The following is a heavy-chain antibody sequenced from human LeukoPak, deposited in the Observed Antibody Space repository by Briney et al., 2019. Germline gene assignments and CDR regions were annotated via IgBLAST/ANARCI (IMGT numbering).Heavy chain of an antibody. CDR1: GGSISSSSYY. J-gene: IGHJ5*02. CDR2: INHSGNT. D-gene: IGHD3-10*01. CDR3: AKGPQTGWFDT. Sequence: SETLSLTCTVSGGSISSSSYYWGWIRQPPGKGLEWIGEINHSGNTNYNPSLKSRVTMSVDTSKNQFSLRLNSVTAADTAVYYCAKGPQTGWFDTWGQGTLVTVSS. V-gene: IGHV4-39*07.